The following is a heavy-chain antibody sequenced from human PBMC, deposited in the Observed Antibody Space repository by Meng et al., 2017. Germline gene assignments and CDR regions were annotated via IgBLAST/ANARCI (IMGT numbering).Heavy chain of an antibody. CDR2: VNPNSGNT. CDR3: ARGRSIERPSGMDV. V-gene: IGHV1-8*01. J-gene: IGHJ6*02. Sequence: ASVKVSCKASGYTFTSYDINWVRQATGQGLEWMGWVNPNSGNTGYAQKFQGRVTMTRNTSISTAYMELSSLRSEDTAVYYCARGRSIERPSGMDVWGQGTTVTVSS. CDR1: GYTFTSYD. D-gene: IGHD1-1*01.